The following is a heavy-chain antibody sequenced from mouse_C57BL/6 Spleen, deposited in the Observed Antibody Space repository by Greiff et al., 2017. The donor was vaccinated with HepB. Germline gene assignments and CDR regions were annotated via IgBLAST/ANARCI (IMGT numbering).Heavy chain of an antibody. V-gene: IGHV1-66*01. CDR2: IYPGSGNT. J-gene: IGHJ1*03. CDR3: ARGNWDWYFDV. Sequence: QVQLQQSGPELVMPGASVKISCKASGYSFTSYYIHWVKQRPGQGLEWIGWIYPGSGNTKYNEKFKGKATLTADTSSSTAYMQLSSLTSEDSAVYYCARGNWDWYFDVWGTGTTVTVSS. D-gene: IGHD4-1*02. CDR1: GYSFTSYY.